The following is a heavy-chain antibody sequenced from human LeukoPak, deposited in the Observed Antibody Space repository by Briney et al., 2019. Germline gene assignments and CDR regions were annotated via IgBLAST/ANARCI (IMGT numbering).Heavy chain of an antibody. CDR2: IKRKSDGGTT. CDR1: GFTFSNAW. V-gene: IGHV3-15*05. CDR3: ASAWSY. J-gene: IGHJ4*02. Sequence: GGSLRLSCAASGFTFSNAWMSWVRQAPGKGLEWVGRIKRKSDGGTTDLAAPVKGRFTISRDNAKNTLYLQMNSLRVEDTAVYFCASAWSYWGQGALVTVSS. D-gene: IGHD1-1*01.